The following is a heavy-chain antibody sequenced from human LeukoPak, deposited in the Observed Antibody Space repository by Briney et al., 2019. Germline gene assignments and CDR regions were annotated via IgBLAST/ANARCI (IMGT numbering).Heavy chain of an antibody. CDR3: ARLGSTSPVFFDY. Sequence: RGESLKISCKGSGYRFSDYWIDWVRQMPGKGLEWMGVIYPGDSDTRYSPSFQGQVTISADKSISTAYLQWSSLKASDTAMYYCARLGSTSPVFFDYWGQGTLVTVSS. J-gene: IGHJ4*02. CDR1: GYRFSDYW. V-gene: IGHV5-51*01. CDR2: IYPGDSDT. D-gene: IGHD2-2*01.